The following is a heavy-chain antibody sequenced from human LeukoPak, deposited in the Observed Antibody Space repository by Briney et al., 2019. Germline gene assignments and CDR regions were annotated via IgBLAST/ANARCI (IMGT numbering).Heavy chain of an antibody. D-gene: IGHD6-19*01. V-gene: IGHV5-51*01. CDR3: ARSTSHNSGWYY. CDR2: IYPADSTA. Sequence: GESLKISCKASGYSFTTYWIGWVRQMPGKGLEWMGIIYPADSTAHYSPSFQGQVTISADKSISTAYLQWSSLKASDTAMYYCARSTSHNSGWYYWGQGTLVTVSS. CDR1: GYSFTTYW. J-gene: IGHJ4*02.